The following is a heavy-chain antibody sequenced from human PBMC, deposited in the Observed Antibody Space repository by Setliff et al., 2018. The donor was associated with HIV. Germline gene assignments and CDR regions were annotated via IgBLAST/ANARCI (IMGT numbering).Heavy chain of an antibody. Sequence: PSETLSLTCAVYGGSFSGYYWSWTRQPPGKGLEWIGHIYPSGSTNYNPSLKSRVTISVDTSKNQISLKLSSVTAADTAVYYCASRSSYVPLYFYYMDVWGKGTTVTVSS. J-gene: IGHJ6*03. CDR3: ASRSSYVPLYFYYMDV. V-gene: IGHV4-4*08. CDR2: IYPSGST. D-gene: IGHD3-16*01. CDR1: GGSFSGYY.